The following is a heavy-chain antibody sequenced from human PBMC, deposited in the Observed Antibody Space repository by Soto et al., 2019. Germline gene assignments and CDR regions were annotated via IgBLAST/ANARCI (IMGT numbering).Heavy chain of an antibody. CDR1: GYTFTNYA. CDR2: INDGNGNS. CDR3: ARSKSTSGYDAFDY. Sequence: ASVKVSCKASGYTFTNYAIHWVRQAPGQRLEWMGWINDGNGNSKYSQRFQVRFTLTRDTSASTVYMELNSLRSEDTAVYYCARSKSTSGYDAFDYWGQGTLVTAPQ. D-gene: IGHD5-12*01. V-gene: IGHV1-3*01. J-gene: IGHJ4*02.